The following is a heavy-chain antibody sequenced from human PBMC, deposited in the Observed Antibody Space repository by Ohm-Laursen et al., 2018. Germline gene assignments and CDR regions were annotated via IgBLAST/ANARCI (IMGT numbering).Heavy chain of an antibody. D-gene: IGHD3-10*01. J-gene: IGHJ4*02. Sequence: GTLSLTCAVYGGSFSGYYWSWIRQPPGKGLEWIGEINHSGSTNYNPSLKSRVTISVDTSKNQFSLKLSSVTAADTAVYYCAGSMVRGAHYFDYWGQGTLVTVSS. CDR3: AGSMVRGAHYFDY. CDR2: INHSGST. CDR1: GGSFSGYY. V-gene: IGHV4-34*01.